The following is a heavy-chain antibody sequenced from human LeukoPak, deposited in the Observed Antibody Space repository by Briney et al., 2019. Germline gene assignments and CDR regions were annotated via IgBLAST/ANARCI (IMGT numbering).Heavy chain of an antibody. CDR3: AKGGSSWVRGHYFDY. CDR1: GFTFSSYG. CDR2: ISYDGSNK. Sequence: PGRSLRLSCAASGFTFSSYGMHWVRQAPGKGLEWVAVISYDGSNKYYADSVKGRFTISRDNSKNTLYLQMNSLRAEDTAVYYCAKGGSSWVRGHYFDYWGQGTLVTVSS. J-gene: IGHJ4*02. V-gene: IGHV3-30*18. D-gene: IGHD6-13*01.